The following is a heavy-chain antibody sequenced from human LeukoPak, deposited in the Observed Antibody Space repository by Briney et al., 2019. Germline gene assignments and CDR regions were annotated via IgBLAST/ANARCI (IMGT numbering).Heavy chain of an antibody. D-gene: IGHD3-3*01. V-gene: IGHV3-53*01. J-gene: IGHJ3*01. CDR3: ARGYDFWLGSSSGVFDV. Sequence: PGGSGGISCEVSGFSVGTYYMTWIRQAPGKGLVWVSIIHSGGATFYADSVKGRFIISRDTSKNTLSLEMTNLRAEDTGVYYCARGYDFWLGSSSGVFDVWGQGTMVTVSS. CDR2: IHSGGAT. CDR1: GFSVGTYY.